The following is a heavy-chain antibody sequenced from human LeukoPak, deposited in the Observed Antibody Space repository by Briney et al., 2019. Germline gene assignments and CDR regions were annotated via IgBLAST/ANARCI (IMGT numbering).Heavy chain of an antibody. V-gene: IGHV1-2*06. J-gene: IGHJ4*02. CDR3: ARDARDSSSSYTNFDY. Sequence: ASVKVSCKASGYTFTGYYMHWVRQAPGQGLEWMGRINPNGGGTNYAQKFQGRVTMTRDTSISTAYMELSRLRSDDTAVYYCARDARDSSSSYTNFDYWGQGTLVTVSS. CDR1: GYTFTGYY. CDR2: INPNGGGT. D-gene: IGHD6-6*01.